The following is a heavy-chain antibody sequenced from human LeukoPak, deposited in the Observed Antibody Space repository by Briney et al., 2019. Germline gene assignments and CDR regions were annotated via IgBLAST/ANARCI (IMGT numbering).Heavy chain of an antibody. CDR3: TRDIAYRIGYYLELY. V-gene: IGHV3-49*03. D-gene: IGHD3-22*01. CDR1: GFTFGDYA. CDR2: IRSKAYGGTT. Sequence: QTGGSLRLSCTASGFTFGDYAMSWFRQAPGKGLEWVGFIRSKAYGGTTEYAASVKGRFTISRDDSKSIAYLQMNSLKTEDTAVYYYTRDIAYRIGYYLELYWGQGTLVTVSS. J-gene: IGHJ4*02.